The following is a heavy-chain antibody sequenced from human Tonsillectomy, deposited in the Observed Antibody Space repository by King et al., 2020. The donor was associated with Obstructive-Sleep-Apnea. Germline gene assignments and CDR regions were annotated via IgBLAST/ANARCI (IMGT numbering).Heavy chain of an antibody. J-gene: IGHJ6*02. CDR3: SKDVHYYGSGSYFIFYYYGMDV. D-gene: IGHD3-10*01. Sequence: VQLVESGGGVVQPGRSLRLSCAASGFTFSNYGMHWVRQAPGKGLEWVAVISYDGSNKYYADSVKGRFTISRDNSKHTLYLQMNSLRAEDTAVYYCSKDVHYYGSGSYFIFYYYGMDVWGQGTTVTVSS. CDR1: GFTFSNYG. V-gene: IGHV3-30*18. CDR2: ISYDGSNK.